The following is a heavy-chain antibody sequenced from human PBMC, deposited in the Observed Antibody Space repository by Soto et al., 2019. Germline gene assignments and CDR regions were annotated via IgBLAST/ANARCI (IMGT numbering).Heavy chain of an antibody. Sequence: QVQLQQSGPGLVKPSQTLSLTCAISGDSVSSDSATWNWIRQSPSRGLEWLGRTYYRSKWYYEYAVSVKSRMTINPDTPKNQFSLQLNSVTPEDTAVYYCARSIKGSAYFDYWGQGTLVTVSS. CDR2: TYYRSKWYY. CDR3: ARSIKGSAYFDY. J-gene: IGHJ4*02. V-gene: IGHV6-1*01. CDR1: GDSVSSDSAT.